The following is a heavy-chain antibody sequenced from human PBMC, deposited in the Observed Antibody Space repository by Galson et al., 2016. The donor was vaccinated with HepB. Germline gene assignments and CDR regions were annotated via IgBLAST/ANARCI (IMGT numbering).Heavy chain of an antibody. CDR2: IYYSGST. J-gene: IGHJ3*02. D-gene: IGHD5-12*01. Sequence: SETLSLTCTVSGGSISSSSYYWGWIRQPPGKGLEWIGNIYYSGSTYYNPSLKSRITISVDTSKNQFSLKLSSVTAADTAVYYCARRATGRSFRIGFDIWGQGTMVTVSS. CDR3: ARRATGRSFRIGFDI. CDR1: GGSISSSSYY. V-gene: IGHV4-39*01.